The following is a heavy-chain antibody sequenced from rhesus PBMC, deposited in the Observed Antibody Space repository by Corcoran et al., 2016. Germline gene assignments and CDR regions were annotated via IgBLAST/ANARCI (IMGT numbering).Heavy chain of an antibody. J-gene: IGHJ4*01. V-gene: IGHV2-174*01. D-gene: IGHD3-34*01. CDR2: IYWDDDK. CDR3: ARGVWGSSYFDY. CDR1: GFSLTTSGMG. Sequence: QVTLKESGPALVKPTQTLTLTCTFSGFSLTTSGMGVGWIRQPPGKALEWLALIYWDDDKRYSTSLKSWLTISKDTSKNQVVLTMTNMDPVDTATYYCARGVWGSSYFDYWGQGVLVTVSS.